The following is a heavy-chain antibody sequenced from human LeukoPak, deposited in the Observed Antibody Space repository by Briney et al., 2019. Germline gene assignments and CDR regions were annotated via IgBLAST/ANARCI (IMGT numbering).Heavy chain of an antibody. CDR1: RGTFSSSA. D-gene: IGHD3-10*01. V-gene: IGHV1-69*13. CDR3: ARGGNPGSYYNGEY. J-gene: IGHJ4*02. CDR2: IIPIFGTA. Sequence: ASVKASCKAFRGTFSSSAISLGRQAPGQGLEWRGGIIPIFGTANYAQKFQGRATITADESTSTAYMELSSLRSEDTAVYYCARGGNPGSYYNGEYWGQGTLVTVSS.